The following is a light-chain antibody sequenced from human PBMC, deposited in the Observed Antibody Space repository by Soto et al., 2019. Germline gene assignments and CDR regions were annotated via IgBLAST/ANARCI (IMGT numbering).Light chain of an antibody. Sequence: DIQMTPSRSPLSASVGDRVTLTCRASQGISNYLAWYQQKPGKAPKLLIYAASTLQSGVPSRFSGSGSGTEFTLTISSLQPDDFATYYCQHYNSYSEAFGQGTKVDIK. CDR2: AAS. CDR3: QHYNSYSEA. J-gene: IGKJ1*01. CDR1: QGISNY. V-gene: IGKV1-16*01.